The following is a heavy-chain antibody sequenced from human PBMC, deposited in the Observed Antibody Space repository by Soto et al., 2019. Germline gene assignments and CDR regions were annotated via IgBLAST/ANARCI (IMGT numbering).Heavy chain of an antibody. CDR3: ARERITDNWFDP. D-gene: IGHD3-16*01. CDR2: IYYSGST. CDR1: CSSIFSYY. V-gene: IGHV4-59*01. J-gene: IGHJ5*02. Sequence: SETLSLTCTITCSSIFSYYWSCIRQPPGKGLEWIGYIYYSGSTNYNPSLKSRVTISVDTSKNQFSLKLSSVTAADTAVYYCARERITDNWFDPWGQGTLVTVS.